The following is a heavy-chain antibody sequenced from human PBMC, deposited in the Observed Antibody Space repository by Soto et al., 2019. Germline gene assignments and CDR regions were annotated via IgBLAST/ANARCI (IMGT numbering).Heavy chain of an antibody. CDR1: GFTFSSYG. V-gene: IGHV3-30*18. D-gene: IGHD2-21*02. CDR3: AKDKVPVVLTAPFDY. Sequence: QVQLVESGGGVVQPGRSLRLSCAASGFTFSSYGMHWVRQAPGKGLEWVAVISYDGRNKYYADSVKGRFTVYRDKSKNTLYLKVNSLRAEDTAVYYCAKDKVPVVLTAPFDYWGQGTLVTVSS. J-gene: IGHJ4*02. CDR2: ISYDGRNK.